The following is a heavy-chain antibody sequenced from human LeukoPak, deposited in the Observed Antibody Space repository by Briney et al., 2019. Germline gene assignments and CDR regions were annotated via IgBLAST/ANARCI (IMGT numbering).Heavy chain of an antibody. D-gene: IGHD6-13*01. CDR1: GFTFSSYE. V-gene: IGHV3-48*03. CDR2: ISSSSGSTI. Sequence: GGSLRLSCAASGFTFSSYEMNWVRQAPGKGLEWVSYISSSSGSTIYYADSVKGRFTISRDNAKNSLYLQMNSLRAEDTAVYYCARGLDSSSWYFYYYYMDVWGKGTTVIISS. J-gene: IGHJ6*03. CDR3: ARGLDSSSWYFYYYYMDV.